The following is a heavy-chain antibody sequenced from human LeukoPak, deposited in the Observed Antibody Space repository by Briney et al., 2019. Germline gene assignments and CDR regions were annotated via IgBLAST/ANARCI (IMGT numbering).Heavy chain of an antibody. D-gene: IGHD2-2*01. CDR2: IYYSGTT. Sequence: PSETLSLTCTVSGGSISSGDYYWSWIRQPPGKGLEWIGYIYYSGTTYYNPSLKSRVTISVDTSKNQFSLKLSSVTAADTAVYYCARDLIVVVPAAPSEYYYYGMDVWGQGTTVTVSS. CDR3: ARDLIVVVPAAPSEYYYYGMDV. V-gene: IGHV4-30-4*02. J-gene: IGHJ6*02. CDR1: GGSISSGDYY.